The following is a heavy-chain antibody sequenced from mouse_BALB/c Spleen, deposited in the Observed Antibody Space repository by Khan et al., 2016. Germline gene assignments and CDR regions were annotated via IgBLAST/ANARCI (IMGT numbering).Heavy chain of an antibody. CDR3: SSSPYDYDVGFAY. CDR2: IDPANGNT. CDR1: GFNIKDNY. V-gene: IGHV14-3*02. Sequence: VQLQQSGAELVKPGASVKLSCTVSGFNIKDNYMHWVKQRPEQGMEWIGRIDPANGNTKYDPTFQGKSTIIAETSTNPAFLQLSSLTSEDTDVYYCSSSPYDYDVGFAYWGQGTLVTVSA. J-gene: IGHJ3*01. D-gene: IGHD2-4*01.